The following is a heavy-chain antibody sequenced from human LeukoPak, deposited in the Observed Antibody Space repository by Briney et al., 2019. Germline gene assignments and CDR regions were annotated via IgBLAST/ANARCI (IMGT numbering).Heavy chain of an antibody. CDR3: AKTGGSGSYWSNAFDI. V-gene: IGHV3-9*03. CDR2: ISWNSGSI. CDR1: GFTFDDYA. Sequence: PGGSLRLSCAASGFTFDDYAMHWVRQAPGKGLEWVSGISWNSGSIGYADSVKGRFTISRDNAKNSLYLQMNSLRAEDMALYYCAKTGGSGSYWSNAFDIWGQGTMVTVSS. D-gene: IGHD3-10*01. J-gene: IGHJ3*02.